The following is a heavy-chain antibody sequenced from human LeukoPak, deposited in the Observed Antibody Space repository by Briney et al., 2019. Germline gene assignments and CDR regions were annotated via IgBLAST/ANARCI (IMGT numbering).Heavy chain of an antibody. J-gene: IGHJ4*02. CDR1: GGSFSGYY. CDR2: INHSGST. Sequence: SETLSLTCAVYGGSFSGYYWGWIRQPPGKGLEWIGEINHSGSTNYNPSLKSRVTISVDTSKNQFSLKLSSVTAADTAVYYCARHRCRYCIAVAGPFDYWGQGTLVTVSS. CDR3: ARHRCRYCIAVAGPFDY. D-gene: IGHD6-19*01. V-gene: IGHV4-34*01.